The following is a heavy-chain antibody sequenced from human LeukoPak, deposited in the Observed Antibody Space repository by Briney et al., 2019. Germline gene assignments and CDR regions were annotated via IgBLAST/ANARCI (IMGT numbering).Heavy chain of an antibody. CDR2: ISGSGGST. CDR3: AKDRGVQDAVLALDY. D-gene: IGHD3-10*01. V-gene: IGHV3-23*01. CDR1: GFTFSSYA. J-gene: IGHJ4*02. Sequence: GGSLRLSCAASGFTFSSYAMSWVRQAPGKGLEWVSAISGSGGSTYYADSVKGRFTISRDNSKNTLYLQMNSLRAEDAAVYYCAKDRGVQDAVLALDYWGQGTLVTVSS.